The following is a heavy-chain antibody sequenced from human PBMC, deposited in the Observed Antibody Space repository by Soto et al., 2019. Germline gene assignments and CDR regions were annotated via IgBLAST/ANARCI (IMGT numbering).Heavy chain of an antibody. Sequence: SVKVSFKTSGDNFKKKVFTWVRQAPGQGLEWMGGTIPALGKTHYIQKFQDRVTITVDDGTRTVYMEVRDLTSEDTAIYYCARGPFRPSAMDVWGQGTTVTVSS. V-gene: IGHV1-69*10. D-gene: IGHD3-10*01. CDR2: TIPALGKT. J-gene: IGHJ6*02. CDR1: GDNFKKKV. CDR3: ARGPFRPSAMDV.